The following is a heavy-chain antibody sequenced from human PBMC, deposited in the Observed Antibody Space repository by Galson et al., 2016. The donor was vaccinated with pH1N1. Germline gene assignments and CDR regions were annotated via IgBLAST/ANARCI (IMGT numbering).Heavy chain of an antibody. V-gene: IGHV3-30*04. Sequence: SLRLSCAASGFTLSCCAMHWVRQAPGKGLECVALISKDGNNVYYADSVKGRFTISRDSSNNTLYLQMNSLRTEDTAIYYCARSRVFSFDYWGQGALVTVAS. CDR3: ARSRVFSFDY. J-gene: IGHJ4*02. CDR1: GFTLSCCA. D-gene: IGHD5/OR15-5a*01. CDR2: ISKDGNNV.